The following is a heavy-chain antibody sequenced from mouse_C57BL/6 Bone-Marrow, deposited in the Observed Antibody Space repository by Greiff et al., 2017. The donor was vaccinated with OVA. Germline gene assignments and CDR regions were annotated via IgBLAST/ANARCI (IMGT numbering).Heavy chain of an antibody. V-gene: IGHV5-17*01. CDR3: ARPRDGAMDY. CDR1: GFTFSDSG. Sequence: EVKLMESGGGLVKPGGSLKLSCAASGFTFSDSGMHWVRQAPEKGLEWVAYISSGSSTIYYADTVKGRFTISRDNAKNTLFLQMTSLRSEDTAMYYCARPRDGAMDYWGQGTSVTGSS. CDR2: ISSGSSTI. D-gene: IGHD2-3*01. J-gene: IGHJ4*01.